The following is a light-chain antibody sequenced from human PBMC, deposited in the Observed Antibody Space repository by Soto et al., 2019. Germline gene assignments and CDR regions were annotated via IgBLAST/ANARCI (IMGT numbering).Light chain of an antibody. CDR3: CSYAGSSTFVV. CDR1: SSDVGSYNR. CDR2: EDT. V-gene: IGLV2-23*02. J-gene: IGLJ2*01. Sequence: QSALTQPASVSGSPGQSITISCTGTSSDVGSYNRVSWYQQHPGKAPKLMIYEDTKRPSGVSNRFSGSKSDNTASLTISGPEAEDEADDSCCSYAGSSTFVVFGGGTKLTVL.